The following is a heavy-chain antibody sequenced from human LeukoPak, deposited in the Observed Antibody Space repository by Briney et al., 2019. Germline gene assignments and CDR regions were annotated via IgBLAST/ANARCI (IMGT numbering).Heavy chain of an antibody. D-gene: IGHD4-11*01. Sequence: SETLSLTCAVYGGSFSGYYWSWIRQPPGKGLEWIGEINHSGSTNYNPSLKSRVTISVDTSKNQFSLKLGSVTAADTAVYYCAREMGYSNYQYYYYGMDVWGQGTTVTVSS. J-gene: IGHJ6*02. CDR1: GGSFSGYY. CDR3: AREMGYSNYQYYYYGMDV. CDR2: INHSGST. V-gene: IGHV4-34*01.